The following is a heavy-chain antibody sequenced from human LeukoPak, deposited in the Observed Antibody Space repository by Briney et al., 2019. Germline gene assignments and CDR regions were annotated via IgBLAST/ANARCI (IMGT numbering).Heavy chain of an antibody. CDR1: GGSLTGYY. J-gene: IGHJ4*02. V-gene: IGHV4-59*12. CDR2: VYYTGRT. D-gene: IGHD4-17*01. Sequence: PSETLSLTCTVSGGSLTGYYWSWIRQPPGKGLEWIAYVYYTGRTLYNPSLESRVTISVDTSKTQISLKLTSVTAADTAVYYCARDYRAVNGAHLDYWGQGTLVTVSS. CDR3: ARDYRAVNGAHLDY.